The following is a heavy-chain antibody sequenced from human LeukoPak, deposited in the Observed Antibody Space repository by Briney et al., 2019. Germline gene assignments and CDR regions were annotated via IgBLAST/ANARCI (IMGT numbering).Heavy chain of an antibody. D-gene: IGHD3-16*01. Sequence: PSETLPLTCTVSGGSISSYYWSWIRQPPGKGLEWIGYIYYSGSTNYNPSLKSRVTISVDTSKNQFSLKLSSVTAADTAVYYCARHLGSAFDYWGQGTLVTVSS. CDR1: GGSISSYY. J-gene: IGHJ4*02. CDR3: ARHLGSAFDY. V-gene: IGHV4-59*08. CDR2: IYYSGST.